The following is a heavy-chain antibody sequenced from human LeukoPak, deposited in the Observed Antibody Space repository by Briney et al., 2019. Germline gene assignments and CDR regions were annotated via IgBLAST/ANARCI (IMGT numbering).Heavy chain of an antibody. V-gene: IGHV1-18*01. CDR3: ARVFSVTTLDY. J-gene: IGHJ4*02. Sequence: GASVKLSCKASGYTFTASGLCWVRQAPGQGLEWMGWINPYNDITDYAQTFKGRVTMTTDTSTSTAYMELRSLRSDDTAVYYCARVFSVTTLDYWGQGTLVTVSS. D-gene: IGHD4-17*01. CDR2: INPYNDIT. CDR1: GYTFTASG.